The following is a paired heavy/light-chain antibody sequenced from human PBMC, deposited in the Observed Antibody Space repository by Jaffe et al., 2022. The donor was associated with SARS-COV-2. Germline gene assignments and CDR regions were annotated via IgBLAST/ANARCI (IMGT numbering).Light chain of an antibody. CDR3: QSADSSGTYMV. Sequence: SYELTQPPSVSVSPGQTARITCSGDALPKQYAYWYQQKPGQAPVLVIYKDSERPSGIPERFSGSSSGTTVTLTISGVQAEDEADYYCQSADSSGTYMVFGGGTKLTVL. J-gene: IGLJ2*01. CDR2: KDS. CDR1: ALPKQY. V-gene: IGLV3-25*03.
Heavy chain of an antibody. J-gene: IGHJ4*02. CDR1: GFTFDDYA. Sequence: EVQLVESGGGLVQPGRSLRLSCAASGFTFDDYAMHWVRQAPGKGLEWVSGISWNSGSIGYADSVKGRFTISRDNAKNSLYLQMNSLRAEDTALYYCARASGRNYYDSSFFVDYWGQGTLVTVSS. V-gene: IGHV3-9*01. CDR2: ISWNSGSI. D-gene: IGHD3-22*01. CDR3: ARASGRNYYDSSFFVDY.